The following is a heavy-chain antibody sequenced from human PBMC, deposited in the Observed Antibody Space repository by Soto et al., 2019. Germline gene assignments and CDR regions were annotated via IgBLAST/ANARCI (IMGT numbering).Heavy chain of an antibody. CDR1: GFTFSSYA. CDR2: ISGSGGST. D-gene: IGHD2-15*01. J-gene: IGHJ4*02. V-gene: IGHV3-23*01. CDR3: AKDGPDCSGGSCYSPFH. Sequence: GGSLRLSCAASGFTFSSYAMSWVRQAPGKGLEWVSAISGSGGSTYCADSVKGRFTISRDNSKNTLYLQMNSLRAEDTAVYYCAKDGPDCSGGSCYSPFHWGQGTLVTVSS.